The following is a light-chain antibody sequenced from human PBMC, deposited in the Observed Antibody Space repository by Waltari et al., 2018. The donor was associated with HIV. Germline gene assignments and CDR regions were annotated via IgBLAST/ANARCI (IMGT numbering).Light chain of an antibody. Sequence: EVVMTQSPVTLSVSPGERVTLSCRASQSIGTALAWYQQKPGQAPRLLIYGASTRATGIPASFSGSGSGTDFTLTISSLQSEDFAVYYCQQYNSWSLTFGGGTRVELK. J-gene: IGKJ4*01. CDR1: QSIGTA. CDR3: QQYNSWSLT. CDR2: GAS. V-gene: IGKV3-15*01.